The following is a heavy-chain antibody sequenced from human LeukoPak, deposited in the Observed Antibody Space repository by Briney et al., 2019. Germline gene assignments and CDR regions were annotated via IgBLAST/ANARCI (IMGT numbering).Heavy chain of an antibody. CDR2: IKQDGSEK. D-gene: IGHD5-12*01. Sequence: TGGSLRLSCAASGFTFSSYWMSWVRQAPGKGLEWVANIKQDGSEKYYVDSVKGRFTISRDNAKNSLYLQMNSLRAEDTAVYYCARVIVATISSYYYMDVWGKGTTVTISS. V-gene: IGHV3-7*01. CDR3: ARVIVATISSYYYMDV. CDR1: GFTFSSYW. J-gene: IGHJ6*03.